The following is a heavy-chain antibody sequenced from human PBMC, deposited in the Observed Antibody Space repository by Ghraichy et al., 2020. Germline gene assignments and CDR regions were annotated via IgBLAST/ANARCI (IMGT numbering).Heavy chain of an antibody. Sequence: GGSLRLSCSASGFTFSSYAMHWVRQAPGKGLEYVSAISSNGGTTYYADSVKGRFTISRDDSKNTLYLQMNSLRAEDTAVYYCAKDLLLDTAMEFDYWGQGTLVTVSS. J-gene: IGHJ4*02. CDR3: AKDLLLDTAMEFDY. V-gene: IGHV3-64*04. CDR2: ISSNGGTT. CDR1: GFTFSSYA. D-gene: IGHD5-18*01.